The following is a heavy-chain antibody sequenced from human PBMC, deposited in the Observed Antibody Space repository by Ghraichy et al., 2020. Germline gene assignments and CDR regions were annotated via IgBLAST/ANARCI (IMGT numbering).Heavy chain of an antibody. CDR1: GYTLTELS. V-gene: IGHV1-24*01. CDR2: FDPEDGET. J-gene: IGHJ6*02. CDR3: ATIGYRGGGMDV. Sequence: ASVKVSCKVSGYTLTELSMHWVRQALGKGLEWMGGFDPEDGETIYAQKLQGRLTMTEETSTDTVYMELTSLRSEDTAVYYCATIGYRGGGMDVWGQGTTVTVFS. D-gene: IGHD5-12*01.